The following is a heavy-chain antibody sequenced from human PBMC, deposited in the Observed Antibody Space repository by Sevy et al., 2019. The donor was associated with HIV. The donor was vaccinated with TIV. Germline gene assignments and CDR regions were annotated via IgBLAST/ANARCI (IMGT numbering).Heavy chain of an antibody. CDR3: ARDGSGSYYGSSVQH. CDR1: GYTFTSYG. V-gene: IGHV1-18*01. Sequence: ASVKVSCKASGYTFTSYGISWVRQAPGQGLEWMGWISAYNGNKNYAQKLQGRVTMATDTSMSTAYMELRSLRADDTAVYYWARDGSGSYYGSSVQHWGQGTLVTVSS. J-gene: IGHJ1*01. CDR2: ISAYNGNK. D-gene: IGHD1-26*01.